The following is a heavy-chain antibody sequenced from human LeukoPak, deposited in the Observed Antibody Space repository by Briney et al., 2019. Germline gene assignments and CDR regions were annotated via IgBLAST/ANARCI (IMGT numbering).Heavy chain of an antibody. CDR2: IRYDGINK. D-gene: IGHD5-18*01. CDR3: ARLNTLMGIDY. V-gene: IGHV3-30*02. CDR1: GSTFSSYG. J-gene: IGHJ4*02. Sequence: GGSLRLSCAASGSTFSSYGMHWVRQAPGKGLEWVAFIRYDGINKYYADSVKGRITISRDNSKNTLYVQMNSLRAEDTAVYYCARLNTLMGIDYWGQGTLVTVSS.